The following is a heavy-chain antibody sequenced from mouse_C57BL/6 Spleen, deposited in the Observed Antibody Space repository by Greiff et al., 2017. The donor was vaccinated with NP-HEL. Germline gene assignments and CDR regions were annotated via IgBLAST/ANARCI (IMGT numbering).Heavy chain of an antibody. Sequence: VQLQQSGAELVRPGASVKLSCTASGFNIKDDYMHWVKQRPEQGLEWIGWIDPENGDTEYASKFQGKATITADTSSNTAYLQLSSLTSEDTAVYYCTTNYVSSYDFDYWGHGPTLTFSS. CDR1: GFNIKDDY. D-gene: IGHD1-1*01. CDR2: IDPENGDT. V-gene: IGHV14-4*01. J-gene: IGHJ2*01. CDR3: TTNYVSSYDFDY.